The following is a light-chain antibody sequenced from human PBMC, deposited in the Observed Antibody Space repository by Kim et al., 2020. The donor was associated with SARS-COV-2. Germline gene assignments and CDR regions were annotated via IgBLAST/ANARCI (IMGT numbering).Light chain of an antibody. Sequence: EIVLTQSPGTLSLSPGERATLSCRASQSFSSNYLAWHQQQPGQAPRLLIYVASSRATGIPERFSGSVSGTDFTLTISRLEPEDFAVYYCQQYHSSPYTFGQGTKLEI. CDR3: QQYHSSPYT. CDR1: QSFSSNY. CDR2: VAS. V-gene: IGKV3-20*01. J-gene: IGKJ2*01.